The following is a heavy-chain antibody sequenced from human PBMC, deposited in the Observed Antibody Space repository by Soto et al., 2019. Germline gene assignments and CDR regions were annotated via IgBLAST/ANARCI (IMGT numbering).Heavy chain of an antibody. J-gene: IGHJ4*02. CDR1: GYTFTSYY. Sequence: ASVKVSCKASGYTFTSYYMHWVRQAPGQGLEWMGIINPSGGSTNYAQKFQGRVTITADESTSTAYMELSSLRSEDTAMYYCARDGTLYDSSAYYYLYWGQGTLVTVSS. D-gene: IGHD3-22*01. CDR3: ARDGTLYDSSAYYYLY. CDR2: INPSGGST. V-gene: IGHV1-46*01.